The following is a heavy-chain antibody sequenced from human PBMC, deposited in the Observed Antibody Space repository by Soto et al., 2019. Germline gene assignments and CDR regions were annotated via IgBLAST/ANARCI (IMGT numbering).Heavy chain of an antibody. J-gene: IGHJ5*02. CDR2: ISAYNGNT. CDR1: GYTFTSYG. Sequence: GASVKVSCKASGYTFTSYGISWVRQAPGQRLEWMGWISAYNGNTNYAQKLQGRVTMTTDTSTSTAYMELRSLRSDDTAVYYCARGNYAIFGVVIDWFDPWGQGTLVTVSS. D-gene: IGHD3-3*01. CDR3: ARGNYAIFGVVIDWFDP. V-gene: IGHV1-18*01.